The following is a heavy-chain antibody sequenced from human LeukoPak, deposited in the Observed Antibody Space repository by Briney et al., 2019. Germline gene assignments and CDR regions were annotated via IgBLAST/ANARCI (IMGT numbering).Heavy chain of an antibody. CDR1: GFTFSSYA. CDR3: AKDCYGDSSYPFDY. CDR2: ISGSGGGT. D-gene: IGHD4-17*01. V-gene: IGHV3-23*01. J-gene: IGHJ4*02. Sequence: GGSLRLSCAASGFTFSSYAMSGVRQAPGEGLEWVSAISGSGGGTYYADSVKGRSTISRDNSKNTLYLQMNSLRAEDTAVYYCAKDCYGDSSYPFDYWGQGTLVTVSS.